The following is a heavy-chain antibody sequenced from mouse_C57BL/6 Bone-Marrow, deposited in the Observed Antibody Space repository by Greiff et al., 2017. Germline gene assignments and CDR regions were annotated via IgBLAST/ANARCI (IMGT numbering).Heavy chain of an antibody. Sequence: VQLQESGPELVKPGASVKISCKASGYSFTSYYIHWVKQRPAQGLEWIGRIHPSDSDTNYNQKFKGKATLTVDKSSSTAYMQLSSLTSEDSAVYYCAIITTVAYWYFDVWGKGTTVTVSS. J-gene: IGHJ1*03. V-gene: IGHV1-74*01. CDR1: GYSFTSYY. D-gene: IGHD1-1*01. CDR3: AIITTVAYWYFDV. CDR2: IHPSDSDT.